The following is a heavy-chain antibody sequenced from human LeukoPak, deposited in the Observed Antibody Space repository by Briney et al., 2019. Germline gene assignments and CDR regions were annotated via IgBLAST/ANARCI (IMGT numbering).Heavy chain of an antibody. D-gene: IGHD3-3*01. J-gene: IGHJ5*02. V-gene: IGHV3-21*01. CDR3: ARDLETNYDFWSHPNWFDP. Sequence: PGGSLRLSCAASGFTFSSYSMNWVRQAPGKGLEWVSSISSSSSYIYYADSVKGRFTISRDNAKNSLYLQMNSLRAEDTAVYYCARDLETNYDFWSHPNWFDPWGQGTLVTVSS. CDR1: GFTFSSYS. CDR2: ISSSSSYI.